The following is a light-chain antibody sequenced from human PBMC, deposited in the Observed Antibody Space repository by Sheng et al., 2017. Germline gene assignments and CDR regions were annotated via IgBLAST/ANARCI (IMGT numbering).Light chain of an antibody. J-gene: IGLJ3*02. CDR2: DVN. Sequence: QFALTQPASVSGSPGQSITISCTGTSDDVGRYNYVSWYQQHPGQAPKLLISDVNNRPSGVSYRFSGSKSGSTASLTISGLQAEDEADYFCSSFTRSSTLVFGGGTKLTVL. CDR1: SDDVGRYNY. V-gene: IGLV2-14*03. CDR3: SSFTRSSTLV.